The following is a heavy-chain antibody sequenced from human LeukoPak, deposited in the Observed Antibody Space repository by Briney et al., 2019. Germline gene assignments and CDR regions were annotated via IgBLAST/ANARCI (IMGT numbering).Heavy chain of an antibody. Sequence: ASAKVSCKASGYTFTGYYMHWVRQAPGQGLEWMGWINPNSGGTNYAQKFQGRVTMTRDTSISTAYMELSRLRSDDTAVYYCARDFNSSSWLYYYYYMDVWGKGTTVTVSS. CDR1: GYTFTGYY. D-gene: IGHD6-13*01. J-gene: IGHJ6*03. V-gene: IGHV1-2*02. CDR2: INPNSGGT. CDR3: ARDFNSSSWLYYYYYMDV.